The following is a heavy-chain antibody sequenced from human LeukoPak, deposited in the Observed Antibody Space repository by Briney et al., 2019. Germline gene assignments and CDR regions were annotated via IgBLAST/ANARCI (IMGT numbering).Heavy chain of an antibody. Sequence: SETLSLTCTVSGGSISSYYWSWIRQPPGKGLEWIGYIYYSGSTNYNSSLKSRVTISVDTSKNQFSLKLSSVTAADTAVYYCARVTGEEGFDYWGQGTLVTVSS. CDR3: ARVTGEEGFDY. J-gene: IGHJ4*02. CDR1: GGSISSYY. CDR2: IYYSGST. D-gene: IGHD2-21*01. V-gene: IGHV4-59*01.